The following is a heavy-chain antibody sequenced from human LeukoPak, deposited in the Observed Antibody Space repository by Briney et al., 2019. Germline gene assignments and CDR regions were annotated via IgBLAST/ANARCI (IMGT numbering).Heavy chain of an antibody. CDR1: GFNFSPYS. Sequence: GGSLRLSFAASGFNFSPYSMSWLRQAPGKGLEWVSYIDSSSGTIYYADSVRGRFTISGDNAKNSLYLQMNSLRAEDTAVYYCARVRSSYYYESSGYYHYDAFDVWGQGTMVTVSS. CDR2: IDSSSGTI. D-gene: IGHD3-22*01. J-gene: IGHJ3*01. V-gene: IGHV3-48*01. CDR3: ARVRSSYYYESSGYYHYDAFDV.